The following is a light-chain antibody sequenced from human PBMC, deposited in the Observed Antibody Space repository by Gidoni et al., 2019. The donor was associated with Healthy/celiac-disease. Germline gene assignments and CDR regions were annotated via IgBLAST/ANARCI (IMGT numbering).Light chain of an antibody. CDR2: EVS. V-gene: IGLV2-14*01. CDR1: SSDVGCYNY. CDR3: GSYASSSTLL. Sequence: QSALTQPAAVSGSPGQSITISCTGTSSDVGCYNYVSWYQQHPGKAPKLMIYEVSNRPSGVSNRFSGSKSGSTASLTITGLRAEDEADYYCGSYASSSTLLFGGGTRLTVL. J-gene: IGLJ2*01.